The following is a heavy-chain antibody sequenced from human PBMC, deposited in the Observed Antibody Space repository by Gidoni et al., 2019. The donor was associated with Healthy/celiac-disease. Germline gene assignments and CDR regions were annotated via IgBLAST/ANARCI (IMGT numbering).Heavy chain of an antibody. J-gene: IGHJ4*02. CDR2: ISSSSSYT. V-gene: IGHV3-11*06. D-gene: IGHD3-3*01. Sequence: QVQLVESGGGLVKPGGSLSLSCAASGFTFSDYYMSWIGQAPGKGQEWVSYISSSSSYTNYADAVKGRFTISRDNAKNSLYLQMNSLGAEDTAVYYCARDTIYDFWSGDSRGALDYWGQGTLVTVSS. CDR3: ARDTIYDFWSGDSRGALDY. CDR1: GFTFSDYY.